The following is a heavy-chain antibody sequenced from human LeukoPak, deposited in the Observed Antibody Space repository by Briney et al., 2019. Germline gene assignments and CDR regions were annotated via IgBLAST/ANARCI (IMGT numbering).Heavy chain of an antibody. J-gene: IGHJ4*02. Sequence: GGSLRHSCPASGFTFSNYAMHWVRQAPCKGLAWVAFVRYDGSNKSYADSVKGRFTISRDNSKNTLYLQMNSLRAEDTAVYYCARTGYSYGWSGGEYFDYWGQGTLVTVSS. V-gene: IGHV3-30*02. CDR1: GFTFSNYA. CDR2: VRYDGSNK. D-gene: IGHD5-18*01. CDR3: ARTGYSYGWSGGEYFDY.